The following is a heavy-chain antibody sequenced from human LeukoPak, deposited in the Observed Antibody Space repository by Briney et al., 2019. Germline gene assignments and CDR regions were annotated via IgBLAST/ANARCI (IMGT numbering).Heavy chain of an antibody. CDR2: INTHNGDT. V-gene: IGHV1-18*01. CDR1: GYTFASFG. CDR3: ARDGYRLSGYFYYMDV. D-gene: IGHD2-2*03. J-gene: IGHJ6*03. Sequence: GASVKVSCKASGYTFASFGITWVRQAPGQGLEWMGWINTHNGDTNYAQKLQGRVTMTTDTSTSTAYMELRSLRSVDTAVYYCARDGYRLSGYFYYMDVWGKGTTVTVSS.